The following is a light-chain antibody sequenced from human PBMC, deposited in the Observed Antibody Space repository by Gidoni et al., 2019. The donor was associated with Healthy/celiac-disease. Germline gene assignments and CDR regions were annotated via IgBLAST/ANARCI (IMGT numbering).Light chain of an antibody. CDR2: GAS. J-gene: IGKJ1*01. CDR3: QQYYSTPLT. V-gene: IGKV4-1*01. CDR1: QSVFYSSNNKNY. Sequence: DILMTQSPYSLAVSLGERATIKCKSSQSVFYSSNNKNYLPWYQQKPGQPPKLLIYGASTRESGVPERFSGSGSGTDFTLTISSLQAEDVAVYYCQQYYSTPLTFGQGTKVEIK.